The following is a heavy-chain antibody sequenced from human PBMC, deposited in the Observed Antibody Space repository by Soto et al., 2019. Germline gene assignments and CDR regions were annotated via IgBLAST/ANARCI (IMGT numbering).Heavy chain of an antibody. CDR1: GFSLTTSGVG. D-gene: IGHD3-3*01. Sequence: QITLKESGPTVVNPTETLTLTCTFSGFSLTTSGVGVGWVRQSPGKAPEWLALIYWDDDKRYSTSLKSRLSITKDTSKNQVVLTMANVVPADTATYYCAHRVLRTVFGLVTTTAIYFDFWGQGTPVVVSS. J-gene: IGHJ4*02. CDR3: AHRVLRTVFGLVTTTAIYFDF. V-gene: IGHV2-5*02. CDR2: IYWDDDK.